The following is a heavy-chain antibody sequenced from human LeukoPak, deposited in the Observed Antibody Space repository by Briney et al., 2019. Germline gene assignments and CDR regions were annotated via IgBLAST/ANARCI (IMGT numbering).Heavy chain of an antibody. CDR2: IYYSGST. CDR1: GDSITSDY. D-gene: IGHD3-22*01. Sequence: SETLSLTCTVSGDSITSDYWAWIRQPPGKGLEWIGCIYYSGSTNYNPSLKSRVTISVDTSKNQFSLELTSVTAADTAIYYCARQYDNTGYCSNWFDPWGQGTLVTVSS. CDR3: ARQYDNTGYCSNWFDP. V-gene: IGHV4-59*01. J-gene: IGHJ5*02.